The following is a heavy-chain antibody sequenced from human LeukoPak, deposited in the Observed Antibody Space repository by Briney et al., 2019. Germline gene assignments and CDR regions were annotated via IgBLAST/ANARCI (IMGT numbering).Heavy chain of an antibody. Sequence: ASVKVSCKASGYTFTGYYMHWVRQAPGQGLEWMGWINPNSGGTNYAQKFQGRVTMTRDTSISTAYMELSRLRSDDTAVYYCARDQVHGDYVVFYYYYGMDVWGRGTTVTVSS. CDR3: ARDQVHGDYVVFYYYYGMDV. CDR2: INPNSGGT. V-gene: IGHV1-2*02. J-gene: IGHJ6*02. CDR1: GYTFTGYY. D-gene: IGHD4-17*01.